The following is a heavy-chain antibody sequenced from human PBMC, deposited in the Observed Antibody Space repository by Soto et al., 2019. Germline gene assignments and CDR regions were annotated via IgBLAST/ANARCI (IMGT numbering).Heavy chain of an antibody. CDR1: GGSISSGDYS. V-gene: IGHV4-30-2*01. J-gene: IGHJ4*02. D-gene: IGHD3-22*01. CDR2: IYYGGST. Sequence: SETLSLTCAVSGGSISSGDYSWNWIRQPPGKGLEWIGYIYYGGSTYYNPSLHSRVTMSVDRSRNQFSLKLNSVTAADTAVYYCARVRREYDNSGPVDYWGQGTLVTVSS. CDR3: ARVRREYDNSGPVDY.